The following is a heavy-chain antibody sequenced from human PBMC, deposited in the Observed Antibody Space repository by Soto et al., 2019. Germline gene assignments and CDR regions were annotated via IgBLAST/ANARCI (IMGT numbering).Heavy chain of an antibody. Sequence: ASVKVSCKASGYTFTTYGIIWVRQAPGQQLEWMGWISARNGNTNYAQNFQGRLTMTTDTSTSTAYMELMSLRSDDTAVYYCARVQLSPNPASDFWGQGTLVTVSS. CDR3: ARVQLSPNPASDF. CDR2: ISARNGNT. CDR1: GYTFTTYG. V-gene: IGHV1-18*04. J-gene: IGHJ4*02. D-gene: IGHD3-10*01.